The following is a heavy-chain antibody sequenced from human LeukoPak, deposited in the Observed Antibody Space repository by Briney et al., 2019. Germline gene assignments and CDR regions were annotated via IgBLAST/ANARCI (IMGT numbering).Heavy chain of an antibody. J-gene: IGHJ5*02. Sequence: ASVKVSCKASGYTFTSYAMHWVRQAPGQRLEWMGWINAGNGNTKYSQKFQGRVTITRDTSASTAYMELSSLRSEDTAVYYGAREAPPTMVRGVISWWFDPWGQGTLVTVSS. CDR1: GYTFTSYA. D-gene: IGHD3-10*01. V-gene: IGHV1-3*01. CDR3: AREAPPTMVRGVISWWFDP. CDR2: INAGNGNT.